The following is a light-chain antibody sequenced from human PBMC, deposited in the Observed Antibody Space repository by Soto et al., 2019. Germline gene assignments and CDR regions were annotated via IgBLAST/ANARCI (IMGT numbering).Light chain of an antibody. Sequence: DVQMTQSPSSLSASVGDRVTITCRAGQGINIYLAWYQQKPGKVHKLLIDAASTLQTGVPSRFRCSGSGTAFTLTISSLQPEDVATYYCQEYDSAPLAFGGETKVEIK. CDR2: AAS. CDR1: QGINIY. J-gene: IGKJ4*01. V-gene: IGKV1-27*01. CDR3: QEYDSAPLA.